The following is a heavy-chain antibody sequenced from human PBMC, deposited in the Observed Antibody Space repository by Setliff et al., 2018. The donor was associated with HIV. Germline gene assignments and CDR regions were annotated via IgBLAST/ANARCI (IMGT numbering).Heavy chain of an antibody. CDR2: ISHSGRT. CDR1: GGSLTDYD. Sequence: SETLSLTCAVYGGSLTDYDWTWIRQTPAKGLEWIGEISHSGRTNYNPSLKTRLIISRDTSKNQFSLRLSSATVADTAIYYCARGFEGYCSGASCHWFDSWGQGTQVTVSS. J-gene: IGHJ5*01. D-gene: IGHD2-15*01. V-gene: IGHV4-34*01. CDR3: ARGFEGYCSGASCHWFDS.